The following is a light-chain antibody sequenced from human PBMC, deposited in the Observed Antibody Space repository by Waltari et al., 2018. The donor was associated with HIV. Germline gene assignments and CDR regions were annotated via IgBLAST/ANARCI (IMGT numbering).Light chain of an antibody. V-gene: IGLV3-25*03. J-gene: IGLJ3*02. Sequence: SYELTQPPSASVSPGQPARIPCPGDALPTQHVFWYQQRPGQAPVMVIYRDKERPSGIPDRCSGSSAGTTVTLTISGVQAEDEADYYCQSADSTGTYWVFGGGTKLTVL. CDR3: QSADSTGTYWV. CDR1: ALPTQH. CDR2: RDK.